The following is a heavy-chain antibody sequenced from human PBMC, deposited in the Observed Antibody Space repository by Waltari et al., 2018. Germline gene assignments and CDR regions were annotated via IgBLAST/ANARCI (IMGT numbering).Heavy chain of an antibody. V-gene: IGHV3-23*04. CDR1: GFTFSSYA. J-gene: IGHJ3*02. CDR3: GPGGQLVGAFDI. CDR2: ISGSGGST. D-gene: IGHD6-6*01. Sequence: EVQLVESGGGLVQPGGSLRLSCAASGFTFSSYAMSWVRQAPGKGLEWVSAISGSGGSTYYADSVKGRFTISRDNSKNTLYLQMNSLRAEDTAVYYCGPGGQLVGAFDIWGQGTMVTVSS.